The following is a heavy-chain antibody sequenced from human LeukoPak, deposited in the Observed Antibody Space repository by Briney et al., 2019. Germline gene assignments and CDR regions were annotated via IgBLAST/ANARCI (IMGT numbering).Heavy chain of an antibody. CDR1: GFSLSTSGVG. V-gene: IGHV2-5*01. J-gene: IGHJ2*01. Sequence: SGPTLVKPTQTLTLTCTFSGFSLSTSGVGVGWIRQPPGKALEWLALIYWNDDKRYSPSLKSRLTITKDTSKNQVVLTMTNMDPVDTATYYCAHKTYYYDSSGYRLYFDLWGRGTLVTVSS. CDR3: AHKTYYYDSSGYRLYFDL. CDR2: IYWNDDK. D-gene: IGHD3-22*01.